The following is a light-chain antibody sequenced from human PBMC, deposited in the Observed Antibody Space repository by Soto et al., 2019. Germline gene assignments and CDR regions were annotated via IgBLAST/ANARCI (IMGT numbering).Light chain of an antibody. CDR2: GAS. CDR3: QQYNNWPPWT. J-gene: IGKJ1*01. Sequence: EIVMTQSPATLSVSPGERATLSCRARQSVSSNLAWYQQKPGQAPRLLIYGASTRATGIPARFSGSGSGTEFTLTISSLQSEDFGVYYWQQYNNWPPWTLGQGTKVESK. CDR1: QSVSSN. V-gene: IGKV3-15*01.